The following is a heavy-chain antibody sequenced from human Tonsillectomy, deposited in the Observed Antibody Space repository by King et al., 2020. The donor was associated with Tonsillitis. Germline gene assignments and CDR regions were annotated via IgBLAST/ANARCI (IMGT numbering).Heavy chain of an antibody. CDR3: AKSTGSSSTWSFDY. CDR2: ISGSGGTT. CDR1: GFTFSSYA. V-gene: IGHV3-23*04. J-gene: IGHJ4*02. D-gene: IGHD6-13*01. Sequence: VQLVESGGGLVQPGGSLRLSCAASGFTFSSYAMTWVRQAPGKGLDWVSDISGSGGTTYYADSVKGRFTISRDNSNNTLYLQMHSLTDEDTAVYYCAKSTGSSSTWSFDYWGQGTRVIVSS.